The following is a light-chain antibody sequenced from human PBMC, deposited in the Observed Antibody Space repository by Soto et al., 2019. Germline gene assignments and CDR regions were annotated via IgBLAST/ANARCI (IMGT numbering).Light chain of an antibody. Sequence: DIQMTQSPSSLSASVGDRVTITCRASQGIRDDLNWYQQKPGKAPKRLIYAASTLQTGVPSRFSGSGYETEFTLTISDLQPEDFATYYCLQHFSHPPWTFGQGTKVEIK. V-gene: IGKV1-17*02. CDR2: AAS. CDR3: LQHFSHPPWT. CDR1: QGIRDD. J-gene: IGKJ1*01.